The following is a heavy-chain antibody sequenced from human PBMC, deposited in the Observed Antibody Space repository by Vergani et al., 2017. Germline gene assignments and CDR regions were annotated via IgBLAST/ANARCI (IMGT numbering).Heavy chain of an antibody. CDR3: AKVRRMGMATIRQFLDY. CDR2: ISYDGSNK. D-gene: IGHD5-24*01. V-gene: IGHV3-30*18. CDR1: GFTFSSYG. Sequence: AQLVESGGGVVQPGGSLRLSCAASGFTFSSYGMHWVRQAPGKGLEWVAVISYDGSNKYYADSVKGRFTISRDNSKNTLYLQMNSLRAEDTAVYYCAKVRRMGMATIRQFLDYWGQGTLVTVSS. J-gene: IGHJ4*02.